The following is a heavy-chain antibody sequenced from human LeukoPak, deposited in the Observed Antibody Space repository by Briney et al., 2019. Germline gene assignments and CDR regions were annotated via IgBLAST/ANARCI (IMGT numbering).Heavy chain of an antibody. CDR1: GGSISRSAYY. Sequence: SGTLSLTCTVSGGSISRSAYYWGWIRQPPGKGLEWIGTIYYSGSTYYNPSLKSRVTISVDRSKNQFSLKLSSVTAADTAVYYCARGIAAAGTFDYWGQGTLVTVSS. CDR2: IYYSGST. CDR3: ARGIAAAGTFDY. V-gene: IGHV4-39*07. D-gene: IGHD6-13*01. J-gene: IGHJ4*02.